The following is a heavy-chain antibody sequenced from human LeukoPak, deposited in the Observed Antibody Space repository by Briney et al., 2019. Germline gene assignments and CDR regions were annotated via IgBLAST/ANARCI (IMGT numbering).Heavy chain of an antibody. CDR1: GGSISSSSYF. CDR2: IYYSGST. J-gene: IGHJ3*02. Sequence: PSETLSLTCTVSGGSISSSSYFWGWIRQPPGKGLEWIGTIYYSGSTYCNPSLKSRVTISVDTSKNQFSLKLSSVTAADTAMYYCASYCSTSSCPHRRAFDIWGQGTVVTVSS. CDR3: ASYCSTSSCPHRRAFDI. D-gene: IGHD2-2*01. V-gene: IGHV4-39*01.